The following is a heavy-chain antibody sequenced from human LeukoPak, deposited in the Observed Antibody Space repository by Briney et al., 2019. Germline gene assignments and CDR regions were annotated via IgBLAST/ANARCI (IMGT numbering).Heavy chain of an antibody. CDR1: GFTFDDYG. V-gene: IGHV3-20*04. D-gene: IGHD6-19*01. CDR2: INWNGGST. J-gene: IGHJ3*02. Sequence: GGSLRLSCAASGFTFDDYGMSWVRQAPGKGLEWVSGINWNGGSTGYADSVKGRFTISRDNAKNSLYLQMNSLRAEDTALYYCTIVDGIGLAVAFDIGGEGTTVTVSS. CDR3: TIVDGIGLAVAFDI.